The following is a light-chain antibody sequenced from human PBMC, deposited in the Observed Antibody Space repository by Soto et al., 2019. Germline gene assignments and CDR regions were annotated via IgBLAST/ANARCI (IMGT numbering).Light chain of an antibody. CDR2: EAS. Sequence: DIRMTQSRSSLSASVGDRVTTPCRASQGINNYVAWYQQKPGKGPALLIYEASTLQSGVPSRFSGRGSGTDFTLTISSLQPEDVATYFCQNYNSAPYAFGQGTKLEIK. V-gene: IGKV1-27*01. CDR1: QGINNY. J-gene: IGKJ2*01. CDR3: QNYNSAPYA.